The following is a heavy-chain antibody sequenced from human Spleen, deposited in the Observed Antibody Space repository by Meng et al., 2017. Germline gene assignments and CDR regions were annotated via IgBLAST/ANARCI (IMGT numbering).Heavy chain of an antibody. CDR1: GGSVTSDSYY. D-gene: IGHD5-24*01. V-gene: IGHV4-61*01. CDR2: IYSSGST. J-gene: IGHJ4*02. Sequence: VQPQGSAPGRVGPSETLSLTCGVSGGSVTSDSYYWHWIRQSPGKGLEWIAYIYSSGSTNYNPSLKSRVTISVGKSNNQFSLKLSSVTAADTAVYYCARGGGDRDGYNFVYWGQGTLVTVSS. CDR3: ARGGGDRDGYNFVY.